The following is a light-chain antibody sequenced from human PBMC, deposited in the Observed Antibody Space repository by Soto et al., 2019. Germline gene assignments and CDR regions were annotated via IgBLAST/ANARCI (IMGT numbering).Light chain of an antibody. V-gene: IGKV2-28*01. Sequence: DIVMTQSPLSLPVTPGEPASISCRSSQSLLHSNGYNYLDWYLQKPGQSPQLLIYLGSNRASGVPDRFSGSGFRTNFKLKISRVEAEDVGVYYCMQALQTAWTFGQGTKVEIK. CDR2: LGS. J-gene: IGKJ1*01. CDR3: MQALQTAWT. CDR1: QSLLHSNGYNY.